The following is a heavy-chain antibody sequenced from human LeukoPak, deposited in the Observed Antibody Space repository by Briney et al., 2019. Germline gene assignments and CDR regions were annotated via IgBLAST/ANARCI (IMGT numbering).Heavy chain of an antibody. Sequence: SMKVSCKASEVTFTNFAINWVRQAPGQGLEWMGRIIPIQGIANYTQKFQGRVTITADKSTSTAYMELSSLRSEDTAVYYCARGGEDTAMPYYWGQGTLVTVSS. D-gene: IGHD5-18*01. CDR2: IIPIQGIA. J-gene: IGHJ4*02. V-gene: IGHV1-69*04. CDR3: ARGGEDTAMPYY. CDR1: EVTFTNFA.